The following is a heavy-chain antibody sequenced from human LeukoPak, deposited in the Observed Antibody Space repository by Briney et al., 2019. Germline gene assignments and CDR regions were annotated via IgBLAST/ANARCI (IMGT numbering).Heavy chain of an antibody. J-gene: IGHJ4*02. Sequence: GGSLRLSCAASGFTFSTYWMGWVRQAPGKGLEWVAKIKPDRSEKDHVDSVKGRFTISRDNAKNTLYLQMNSQRAEDTAVYYCAKDRKARDTMIVVVISGFDYWGQGTLVTVSS. CDR2: IKPDRSEK. V-gene: IGHV3-7*03. CDR1: GFTFSTYW. D-gene: IGHD3-22*01. CDR3: AKDRKARDTMIVVVISGFDY.